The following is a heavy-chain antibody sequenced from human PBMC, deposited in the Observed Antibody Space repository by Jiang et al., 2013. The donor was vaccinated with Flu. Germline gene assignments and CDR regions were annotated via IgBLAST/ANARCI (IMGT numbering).Heavy chain of an antibody. V-gene: IGHV6-1*01. Sequence: QTLSLTCAISGDSVSGNSAAWNWIRQSPSRGLEWLGRTYYRSKWYNDYAVSVKSRITIDPDTSQNQFSLQLNSVTPEDTAVYYCARGTSSLYSSSWVFDYWGQGTLVTVSS. CDR2: TYYRSKWYN. J-gene: IGHJ4*02. D-gene: IGHD6-13*01. CDR3: ARGTSSLYSSSWVFDY. CDR1: GDSVSGNSAA.